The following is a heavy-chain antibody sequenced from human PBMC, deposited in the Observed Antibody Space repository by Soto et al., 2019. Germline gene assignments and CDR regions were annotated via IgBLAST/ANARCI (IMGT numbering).Heavy chain of an antibody. D-gene: IGHD3-10*01. CDR2: IYSGGST. CDR1: GFTVSSNY. V-gene: IGHV3-66*01. J-gene: IGHJ5*02. Sequence: LRLSCAASGFTVSSNYMSWVRQAPGKGLEWVSVIYSGGSTYYADSVKGRFTISRDNSKNTLYLQMNSLRAEDTAVYYCARSGSGSYYPDWFDPWGQGTLVTVSS. CDR3: ARSGSGSYYPDWFDP.